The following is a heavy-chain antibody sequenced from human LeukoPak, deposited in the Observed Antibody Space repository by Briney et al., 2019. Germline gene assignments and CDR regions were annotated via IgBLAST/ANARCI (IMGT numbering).Heavy chain of an antibody. V-gene: IGHV1-69*05. J-gene: IGHJ5*02. CDR1: GGTFSSYA. Sequence: SVKVSCKASGGTFSSYAISWVRQAPGHGLEWMGGMIPIFGTANYAQKFQGRVTITTDESTSTAYMELSSLRSEDTAVYYCARANEPGIAAAGSGWFDPWGQGTLVTASS. CDR2: MIPIFGTA. CDR3: ARANEPGIAAAGSGWFDP. D-gene: IGHD6-13*01.